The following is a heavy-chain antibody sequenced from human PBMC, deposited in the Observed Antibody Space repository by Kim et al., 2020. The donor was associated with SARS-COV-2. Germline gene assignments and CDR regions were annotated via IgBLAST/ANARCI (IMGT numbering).Heavy chain of an antibody. D-gene: IGHD2-2*01. CDR1: GFTFSDYY. J-gene: IGHJ6*02. CDR3: ARYSARVIPVAPIPRYGMNV. V-gene: IGHV3-11*03. Sequence: GGSLRLSCAASGFTFSDYYMSWIRQAPGKGLEWVSYISTNGSYTNYAESVKGRFTISRDNAKNALYLQMTSLRAEDTATFYCARYSARVIPVAPIPRYGMNVWGQGTTVTISS. CDR2: ISTNGSYT.